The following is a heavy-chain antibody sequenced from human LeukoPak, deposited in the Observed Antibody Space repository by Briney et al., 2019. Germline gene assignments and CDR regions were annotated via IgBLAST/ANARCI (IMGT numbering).Heavy chain of an antibody. CDR2: IKQDGSEK. V-gene: IGHV3-7*01. J-gene: IGHJ5*02. CDR3: AREAGRYSSGWYFWFDP. D-gene: IGHD6-19*01. CDR1: GFTFSSYA. Sequence: PGGSLRLSCAASGFTFSSYAMSWVRQAPGKGLEWVANIKQDGSEKFFVDSVKGRFTISRDNAKNSLYLQMNSLRAEDTAVYYCAREAGRYSSGWYFWFDPWGQGTLVTVSS.